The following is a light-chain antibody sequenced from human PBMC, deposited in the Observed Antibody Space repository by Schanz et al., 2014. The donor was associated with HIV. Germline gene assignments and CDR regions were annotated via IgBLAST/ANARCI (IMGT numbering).Light chain of an antibody. CDR2: DAS. V-gene: IGKV3-20*01. CDR3: QHYGDSRGT. J-gene: IGKJ4*01. CDR1: QSVGIN. Sequence: EIVMTQSPATLSVSPGETATLSCRASQSVGINLAWYQQRPGQAPRLLIYDASNRAAGIPDRFSGTGSGTDFTLTISGLEPEDFAVYYCQHYGDSRGTFGGGTEVDIK.